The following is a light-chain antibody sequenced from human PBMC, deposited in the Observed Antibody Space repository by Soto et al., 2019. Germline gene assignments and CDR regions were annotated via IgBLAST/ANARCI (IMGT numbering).Light chain of an antibody. V-gene: IGKV3-11*01. Sequence: EIVLAQAPPTVSFSPGDRATLSCRASQRISNYLAWYQQKPGQAPRLLIYDASNRATGIPARFSGSGSGTDFTLTISTLEPEDFAVYYCQQYNTWPPITFGQGTRLEIK. CDR2: DAS. J-gene: IGKJ5*01. CDR3: QQYNTWPPIT. CDR1: QRISNY.